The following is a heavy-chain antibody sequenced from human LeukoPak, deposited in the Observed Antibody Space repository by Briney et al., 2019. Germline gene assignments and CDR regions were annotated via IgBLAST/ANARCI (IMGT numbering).Heavy chain of an antibody. J-gene: IGHJ6*02. V-gene: IGHV3-21*01. CDR1: GFTFSRSA. CDR2: ISGSSDYI. CDR3: ARDGDYSNYANSMDV. D-gene: IGHD4-11*01. Sequence: GGSLRLSCAASGFTFSRSAMEWDRQAPGKGLEWVSSISGSSDYIYYADSVKGRFTISRDNTKNSVSLQMNSLRAEDTAVYYCARDGDYSNYANSMDVWGRGTTVTVSS.